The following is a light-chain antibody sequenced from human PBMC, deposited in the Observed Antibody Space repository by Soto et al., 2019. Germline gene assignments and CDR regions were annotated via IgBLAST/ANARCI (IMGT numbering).Light chain of an antibody. CDR1: QSVGSD. Sequence: EIVMTQSPATLSVSPGERATLSCRASQSVGSDLAWYQQKPGQAPRLVIYDIFTRATGVPNRISGSGSGTEFTPTISSLQSEDFDVYYCQQYNSWPLTLGGGTNVDIK. J-gene: IGKJ4*01. V-gene: IGKV3D-15*01. CDR2: DIF. CDR3: QQYNSWPLT.